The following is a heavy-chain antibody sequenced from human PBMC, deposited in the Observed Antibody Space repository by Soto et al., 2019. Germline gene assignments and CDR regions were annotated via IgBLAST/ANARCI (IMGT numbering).Heavy chain of an antibody. CDR1: GFIFSNYW. CDR2: IKQDGSGT. V-gene: IGHV3-7*01. Sequence: EVHLVESGGGLVQPGGSLRLSCAASGFIFSNYWMSWVRQTPGKGLEWVANIKQDGSGTYYVDSVKGRFTISRDNAKDSLSLKRTARGAGDGAVFYWAGVYHGAPGYGWDAWGQGTPVTVSS. D-gene: IGHD2-8*01. J-gene: IGHJ6*02. CDR3: AGVYHGAPGYGWDA.